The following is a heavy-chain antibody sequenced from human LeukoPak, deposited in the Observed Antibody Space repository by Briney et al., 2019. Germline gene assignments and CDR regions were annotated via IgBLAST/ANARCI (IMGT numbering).Heavy chain of an antibody. CDR2: IYSGGNT. Sequence: PGGSLRLSCAASGCTVSRNYLSRGRQAPGKGLEWVSVIYSGGNTYHADSVNGRFPISRDNSKNTLYLQMNSLTGEDTAVYYCANLPRGDYWGLGTLVTVSS. CDR3: ANLPRGDY. J-gene: IGHJ4*02. V-gene: IGHV3-53*01. CDR1: GCTVSRNY. D-gene: IGHD3-10*01.